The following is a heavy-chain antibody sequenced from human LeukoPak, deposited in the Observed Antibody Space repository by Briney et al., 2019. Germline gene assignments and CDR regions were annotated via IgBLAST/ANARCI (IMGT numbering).Heavy chain of an antibody. Sequence: GGSLRLSCAASGFTFSSYAVTWVRQAPGKGLVWVSRINGDGSITTYADSVKGRFTISRDNAKNTLYLQMNSLRAEDAAVYYCAREGGYFDFDYWGQGTLVTVSS. CDR2: INGDGSIT. J-gene: IGHJ4*02. CDR3: AREGGYFDFDY. V-gene: IGHV3-74*01. D-gene: IGHD2/OR15-2a*01. CDR1: GFTFSSYA.